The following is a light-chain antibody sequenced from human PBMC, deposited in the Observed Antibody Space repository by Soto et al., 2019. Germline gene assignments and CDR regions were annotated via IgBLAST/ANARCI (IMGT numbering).Light chain of an antibody. CDR1: QSISSW. J-gene: IGKJ1*01. V-gene: IGKV1-5*01. Sequence: DIQMTQSPSTLSASVGDRVTITCRASQSISSWLAWYQQKPGKAPKLLIYDASSLESGVPSRFSGSGSGTEFSLTSSSLQPDDFATYYCQQCNSYWRTFGQGTKVEIK. CDR2: DAS. CDR3: QQCNSYWRT.